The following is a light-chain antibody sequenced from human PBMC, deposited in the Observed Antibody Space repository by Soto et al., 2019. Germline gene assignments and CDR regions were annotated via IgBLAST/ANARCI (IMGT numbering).Light chain of an antibody. J-gene: IGKJ2*01. Sequence: DIVMTQSPDSLAVSLGERATINCKSSQSVLYSSNNKNYLAWYQQRPGQPPKLRIYWASTRESGVPDRFSGSGSGTDFTLTITSLQAEDVAVYYCQQYESTPPTLGQGTKLEI. CDR3: QQYESTPPT. CDR1: QSVLYSSNNKNY. CDR2: WAS. V-gene: IGKV4-1*01.